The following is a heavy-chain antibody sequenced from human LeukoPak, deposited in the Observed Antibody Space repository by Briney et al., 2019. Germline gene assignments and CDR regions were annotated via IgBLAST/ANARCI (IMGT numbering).Heavy chain of an antibody. D-gene: IGHD4-17*01. V-gene: IGHV3-49*04. J-gene: IGHJ4*02. CDR3: TRGDYGDYATRYYFDY. CDR2: IRSKAYGGTT. Sequence: GRSLRLSCTASGFTFGDYAMSWVRQAPGKGLEWVGFIRSKAYGGTTEYAASVKGRFTISRDDSKSIAYLQMNSLKTEDTAVYYCTRGDYGDYATRYYFDYWGQETLVTVSS. CDR1: GFTFGDYA.